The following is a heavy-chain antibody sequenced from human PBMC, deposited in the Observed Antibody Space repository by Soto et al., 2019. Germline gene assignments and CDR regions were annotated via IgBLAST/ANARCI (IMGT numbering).Heavy chain of an antibody. Sequence: EVQLVESGGGLVKPGESLRLSCVASDSTFRSYSMNWVRQAPGRGLEWVSIISSGSSVIFYADSMKGRFTISRDNAKNSLYLQMNSLRAEDTAVYYCARGGRGYTKDETFDIWGQGTMVTVSS. CDR1: DSTFRSYS. D-gene: IGHD2-2*02. CDR3: ARGGRGYTKDETFDI. CDR2: ISSGSSVI. V-gene: IGHV3-21*01. J-gene: IGHJ3*02.